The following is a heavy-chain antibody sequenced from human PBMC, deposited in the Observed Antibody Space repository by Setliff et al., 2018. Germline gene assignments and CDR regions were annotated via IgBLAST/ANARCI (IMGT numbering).Heavy chain of an antibody. J-gene: IGHJ4*02. Sequence: PGGCRRLACTASGLAYTSEWVSWVRQAPGKGLEWLASINPHGSEKYYADSVKGRFTISRDNAKNSLSLQMNNLRSEDTAVSYCFGAGTCSYWGQGTLVTVSS. CDR2: INPHGSEK. D-gene: IGHD3-10*01. V-gene: IGHV3-7*01. CDR3: FGAGTCSY. CDR1: GLAYTSEW.